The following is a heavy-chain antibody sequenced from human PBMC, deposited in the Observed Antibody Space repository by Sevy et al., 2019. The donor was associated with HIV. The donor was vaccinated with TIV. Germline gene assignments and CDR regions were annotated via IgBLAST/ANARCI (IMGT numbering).Heavy chain of an antibody. CDR1: GFTFSSYA. CDR3: ARRFFDV. CDR2: ISGSGGST. D-gene: IGHD3-16*01. J-gene: IGHJ4*02. Sequence: GGSLRLSCAASGFTFSSYAMSWVRQAPGKGLEWVSGISGSGGSTYYADSVKGRFTISRDNAKESLFLQMTNLKVEDSGIYYCARRFFDVWGQGVLVTVSS. V-gene: IGHV3-23*01.